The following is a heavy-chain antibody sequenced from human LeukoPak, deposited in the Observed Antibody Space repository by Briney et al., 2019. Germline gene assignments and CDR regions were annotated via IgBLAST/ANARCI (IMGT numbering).Heavy chain of an antibody. Sequence: GGSLRLSCAASGFTFSSYAMSWARQAPGKGLEWVSAISGSGGSTYYADSVKGRFTISGDNSKNTLYLQMNSLRAEDTAVYYRAKDWARDSGYGRKHDYWVQGTLDTVPS. J-gene: IGHJ4*02. CDR2: ISGSGGST. V-gene: IGHV3-23*01. CDR3: AKDWARDSGYGRKHDY. D-gene: IGHD5-12*01. CDR1: GFTFSSYA.